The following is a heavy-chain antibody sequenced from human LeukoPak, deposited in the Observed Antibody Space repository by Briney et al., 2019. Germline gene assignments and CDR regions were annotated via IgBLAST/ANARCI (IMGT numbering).Heavy chain of an antibody. D-gene: IGHD3-22*01. CDR2: INPNSGGT. CDR1: GYTFTGYY. J-gene: IGHJ4*02. CDR3: ARGYSSGYSLGWNQVDY. Sequence: GGSLRLSCAASGYTFTGYYMHWVRQAPGQGLEWMGWINPNSGGTNYAQKFQGRVTMTRDTSISTAYMELSRLRSDDTAVYYCARGYSSGYSLGWNQVDYWGQGTLVTVSS. V-gene: IGHV1-2*02.